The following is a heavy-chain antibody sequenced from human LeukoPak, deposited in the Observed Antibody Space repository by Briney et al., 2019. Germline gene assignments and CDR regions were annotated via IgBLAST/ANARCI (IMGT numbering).Heavy chain of an antibody. Sequence: PSETLSLTCAVSGYSISSGYYWGWIRQSPETGLEWIGSIYHSGSTYYNPSLKSRVTISVDTSKNQFSLKLSSVTAADTAVYYCALGYCTNGVCSAGYFDYWGQGTLVTVSS. CDR2: IYHSGST. D-gene: IGHD2-8*01. V-gene: IGHV4-38-2*01. CDR3: ALGYCTNGVCSAGYFDY. CDR1: GYSISSGYY. J-gene: IGHJ4*02.